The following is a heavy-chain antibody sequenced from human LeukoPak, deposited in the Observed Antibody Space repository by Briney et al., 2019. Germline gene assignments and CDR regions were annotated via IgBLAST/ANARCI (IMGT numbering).Heavy chain of an antibody. Sequence: SETLSLTCTVSGGSFSSHYWTWIRQPPGKGLQWIGYIYYIGSTSYNPSLKSRVAMSVDTSKNQFSLKLGSVTAADTAVYYCASHKGRATAVDYWGQGTLVTVSS. CDR3: ASHKGRATAVDY. V-gene: IGHV4-59*11. D-gene: IGHD2-21*02. J-gene: IGHJ4*02. CDR1: GGSFSSHY. CDR2: IYYIGST.